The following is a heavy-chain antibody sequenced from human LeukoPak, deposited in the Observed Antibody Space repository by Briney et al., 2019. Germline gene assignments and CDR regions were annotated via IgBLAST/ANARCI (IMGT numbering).Heavy chain of an antibody. CDR3: ARDDTDIVVVPAAARPLWFDP. CDR2: INPNSGST. V-gene: IGHV1-2*02. J-gene: IGHJ5*02. D-gene: IGHD2-2*01. CDR1: GYTFTGYY. Sequence: ASVKVSCKASGYTFTGYYMHWVRQAPGQGLEWMGWINPNSGSTNYAQKFQGRVTMTRDTSISTAYMELSRLRSDDTAVYYCARDDTDIVVVPAAARPLWFDPWGQGTLVTVSS.